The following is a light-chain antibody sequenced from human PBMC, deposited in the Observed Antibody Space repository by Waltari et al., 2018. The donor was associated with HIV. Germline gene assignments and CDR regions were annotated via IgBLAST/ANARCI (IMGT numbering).Light chain of an antibody. Sequence: SYELTQPPSLSVSPGQTARITCSGDALPKKYAYWYQQRSGQAPVLVIYDDTNRPSGIPERFSGSSSGTMATLTITGAQVEDEADYYCYSTDSSVDHRGVFGGGTKVTVL. CDR2: DDT. CDR1: ALPKKY. V-gene: IGLV3-10*01. CDR3: YSTDSSVDHRGV. J-gene: IGLJ3*02.